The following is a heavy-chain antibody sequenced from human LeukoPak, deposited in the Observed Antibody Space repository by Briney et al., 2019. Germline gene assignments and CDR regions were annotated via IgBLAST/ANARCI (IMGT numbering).Heavy chain of an antibody. V-gene: IGHV4-59*08. J-gene: IGHJ4*02. CDR1: GGSINSYY. Sequence: KTSETLSLTCTVSGGSINSYYWSWIRQPPGKELEWIGYIYYSGTTNYNPSFKSRVTMSVDTSKNQFSLKLSPVTAADTAVYYCARHARRGGYTYQFDYWGQGTLVTVSS. CDR2: IYYSGTT. D-gene: IGHD5-24*01. CDR3: ARHARRGGYTYQFDY.